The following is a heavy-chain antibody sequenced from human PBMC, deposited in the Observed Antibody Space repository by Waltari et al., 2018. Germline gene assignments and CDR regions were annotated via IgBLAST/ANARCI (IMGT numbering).Heavy chain of an antibody. CDR3: ARDYPGDGFDY. CDR2: ISYDGSNK. Sequence: QVQLVESGGGVVQPGRSLRLSCAAFGFTFSSYAMHWVRQAPGMGLDVVAVISYDGSNKYYADSVKCRFTISRYNSKNTLYLQMNSLRAEDTAVYYCARDYPGDGFDYWGQGTLVTVSS. CDR1: GFTFSSYA. D-gene: IGHD3-10*01. J-gene: IGHJ4*02. V-gene: IGHV3-30-3*01.